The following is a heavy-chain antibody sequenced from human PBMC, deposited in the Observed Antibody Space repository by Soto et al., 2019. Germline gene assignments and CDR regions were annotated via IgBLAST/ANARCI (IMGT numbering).Heavy chain of an antibody. Sequence: QVQLQESGPGLVKPSQTLSLTCTVSGGSISSGDYYWSWIRQPPGKGLEWIGYIDYSGSTYYNPSIKSRVTISVDTSKNQFSRKLSSVTAADTAVYYCARGNGYNYGWFDPWGQGTLVTVSS. CDR3: ARGNGYNYGWFDP. J-gene: IGHJ5*02. V-gene: IGHV4-30-4*01. D-gene: IGHD5-12*01. CDR2: IDYSGST. CDR1: GGSISSGDYY.